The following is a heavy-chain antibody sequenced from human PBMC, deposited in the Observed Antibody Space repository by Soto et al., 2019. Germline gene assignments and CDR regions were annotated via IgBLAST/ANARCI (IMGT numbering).Heavy chain of an antibody. CDR3: GKEGRGSGWSVCNY. Sequence: PGGSLRLSCSASGFTFSSYAMHWVRQAPGKGLEYVSAISSNGGSTYYADSVKGRFTISRDNSRDTLYLQMNSLRVDDTAVYYCGKEGRGSGWSVCNYWGQGDLVTVSS. D-gene: IGHD6-19*01. CDR2: ISSNGGST. CDR1: GFTFSSYA. J-gene: IGHJ4*02. V-gene: IGHV3-64*04.